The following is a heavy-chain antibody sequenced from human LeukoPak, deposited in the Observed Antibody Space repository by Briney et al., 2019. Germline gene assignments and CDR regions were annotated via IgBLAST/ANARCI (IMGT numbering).Heavy chain of an antibody. CDR1: GITFSTYW. Sequence: GGSLRLSCAGSGITFSTYWIHWVRQAPGKGLVWVSRINSEGSTISYADSVKGRFTISRDNAKNTLFLQMNSLRAEDTAVYYCARISSDSISYYDHWGQGTLVTVSS. D-gene: IGHD3-22*01. CDR3: ARISSDSISYYDH. CDR2: INSEGSTI. J-gene: IGHJ4*02. V-gene: IGHV3-74*01.